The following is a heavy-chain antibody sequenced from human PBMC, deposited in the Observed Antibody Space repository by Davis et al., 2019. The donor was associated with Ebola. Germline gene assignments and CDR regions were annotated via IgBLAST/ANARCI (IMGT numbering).Heavy chain of an antibody. V-gene: IGHV1-69*13. CDR1: GYTFTSYY. CDR2: IIPIFGTA. CDR3: ARDRYCSGGSCYYGMDV. D-gene: IGHD2-15*01. Sequence: SVKVSCKASGYTFTSYYMHWVRQAPGQGLEWMGGIIPIFGTANYAQKFQGRVTITADESTSTAYMELSSLRSEDTAVYYCARDRYCSGGSCYYGMDVWGQGTTVTVSS. J-gene: IGHJ6*02.